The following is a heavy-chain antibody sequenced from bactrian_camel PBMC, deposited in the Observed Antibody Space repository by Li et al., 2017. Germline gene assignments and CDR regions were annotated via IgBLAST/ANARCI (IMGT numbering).Heavy chain of an antibody. CDR3: VAKLPFECYADSSGTDFDN. CDR2: IDSDGDT. Sequence: QVQLVESGGGSVQAGGSLRLSCAARGYTYDTYCKGWFRRPPGKECEGIAVIDSDGDTAYAESLKDRFTISVDNAKNTLYLQMNSLKHEDTAMYYCVAKLPFECYADSSGTDFDNWGQGTQVTVS. CDR1: GYTYDTYC. V-gene: IGHV3S55*01. J-gene: IGHJ6*01. D-gene: IGHD3*01.